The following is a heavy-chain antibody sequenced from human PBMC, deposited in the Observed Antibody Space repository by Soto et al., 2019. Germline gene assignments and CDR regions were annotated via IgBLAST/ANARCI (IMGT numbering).Heavy chain of an antibody. J-gene: IGHJ3*02. CDR3: ATGVPITMIAIPNAFDI. V-gene: IGHV1-24*01. CDR1: GYTLTELS. Sequence: ASVKVSCKVSGYTLTELSMHWVRQAPGKGFEWMGGFDPEDGETIYAQKFQGRVTMTEDTSTDTAYIELSSLRSEDTAAYYCATGVPITMIAIPNAFDIWGQGTMVTVSS. CDR2: FDPEDGET. D-gene: IGHD3-22*01.